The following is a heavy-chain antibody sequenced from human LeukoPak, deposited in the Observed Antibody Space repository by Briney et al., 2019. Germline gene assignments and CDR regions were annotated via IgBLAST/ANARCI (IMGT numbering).Heavy chain of an antibody. Sequence: GGSLRLSCAASGFTFSSYAMSWVRQAPGKALEWVSAISGSGGSTYYADSVKGRFTISRDNSKNTLYLQMNSLRAEDTAVYYCATGRGIAARLTFDYWGQGTLVTVSS. D-gene: IGHD6-6*01. CDR2: ISGSGGST. CDR1: GFTFSSYA. V-gene: IGHV3-23*01. CDR3: ATGRGIAARLTFDY. J-gene: IGHJ4*02.